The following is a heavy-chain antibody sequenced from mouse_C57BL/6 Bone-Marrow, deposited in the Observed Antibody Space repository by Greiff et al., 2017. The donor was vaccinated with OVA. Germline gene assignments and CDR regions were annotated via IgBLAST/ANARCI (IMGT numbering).Heavy chain of an antibody. Sequence: QVQLQQSGAELARPGASVKMSCKASGYTFTSYTMHWVKQRPGQGLEWIGYINPSSGYTKYNQKFKDKATLTADKSSSTAYMQLSSLTSEDSAVYYCAREVFITTVVAEDYWGQGTTLTVSS. J-gene: IGHJ2*01. D-gene: IGHD1-1*01. V-gene: IGHV1-4*01. CDR3: AREVFITTVVAEDY. CDR1: GYTFTSYT. CDR2: INPSSGYT.